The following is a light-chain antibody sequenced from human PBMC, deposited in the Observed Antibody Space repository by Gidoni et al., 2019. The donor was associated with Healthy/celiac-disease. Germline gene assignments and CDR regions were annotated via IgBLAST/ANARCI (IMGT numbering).Light chain of an antibody. J-gene: IGKJ3*01. Sequence: DIQMTQSPSSLSASVGDRVTITCRASQSISSYLNWYQQKPGKAPKLLIYAASSLQSGVPSRFSGSGSGTDFTLTISSLQPEDFATYYYQQSYSTPIFTCGPGTKVDIK. CDR1: QSISSY. V-gene: IGKV1-39*01. CDR3: QQSYSTPIFT. CDR2: AAS.